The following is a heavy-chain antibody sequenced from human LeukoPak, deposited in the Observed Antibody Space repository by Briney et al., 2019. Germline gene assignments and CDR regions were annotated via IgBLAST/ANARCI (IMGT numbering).Heavy chain of an antibody. CDR2: ISSSSSYI. CDR1: GFTFSSYS. J-gene: IGHJ6*02. CDR3: ARVVVVPAAIYYYGMDV. D-gene: IGHD2-2*01. Sequence: GGSLRLSCAASGFTFSSYSMNWARQAPGKGLEWVSSISSSSSYIYYADSVKGRFTISRDNAKNSLYLQMNSLRAEDTAVYYCARVVVVPAAIYYYGMDVWGQGTTVTVSS. V-gene: IGHV3-21*01.